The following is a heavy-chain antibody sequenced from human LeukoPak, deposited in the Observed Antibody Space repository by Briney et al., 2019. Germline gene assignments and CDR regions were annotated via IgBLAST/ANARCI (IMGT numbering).Heavy chain of an antibody. CDR1: GYTFTGYY. V-gene: IGHV1-2*02. J-gene: IGHJ5*02. CDR3: AREEGATIVVVPAAPSENWFDP. Sequence: ASVKVSCKASGYTFTGYYMHWVRQAPGQGLEWMGWINPNSGGTNYAQKFQGRVTMTRDTSISTAYMELSRLRSDDTAVYYCAREEGATIVVVPAAPSENWFDPWGQGTLVTVSS. D-gene: IGHD2-2*01. CDR2: INPNSGGT.